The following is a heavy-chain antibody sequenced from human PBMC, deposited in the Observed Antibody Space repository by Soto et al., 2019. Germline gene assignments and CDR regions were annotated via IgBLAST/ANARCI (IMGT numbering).Heavy chain of an antibody. CDR1: GCTFSSYS. J-gene: IGHJ3*02. CDR3: ARELAVAGTTGAFDI. V-gene: IGHV1-69*13. D-gene: IGHD6-19*01. Sequence: SVKVSCKASGCTFSSYSISWVRQAPGQGLEWMGGIIPIFGTANYAQKFQGRVTITADESTSTAYMELSSLRSEETAVYYCARELAVAGTTGAFDIWGQGQMVTVS. CDR2: IIPIFGTA.